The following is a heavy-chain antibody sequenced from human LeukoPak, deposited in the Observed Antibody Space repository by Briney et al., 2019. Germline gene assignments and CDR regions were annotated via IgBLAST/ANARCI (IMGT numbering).Heavy chain of an antibody. V-gene: IGHV4-4*07. D-gene: IGHD3-22*01. CDR3: AREGGTYYYDSSGYYLFDY. CDR1: GGSISSYY. CDR2: IYTSGST. J-gene: IGHJ4*02. Sequence: PSETLSLTCAVSGGSISSYYWSWIRQPAGKGLEWIGRIYTSGSTNYNPSLKSRDTMSVDTSKNQFSLKLSSVTAADTAVYYCAREGGTYYYDSSGYYLFDYWGQGTLVTVSS.